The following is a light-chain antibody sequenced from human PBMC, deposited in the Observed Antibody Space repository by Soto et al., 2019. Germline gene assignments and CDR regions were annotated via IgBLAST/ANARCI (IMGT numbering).Light chain of an antibody. Sequence: EIVLTQSPGTLSLSPGERATLSCRASQSVGRNYLAGYQQKPRQAPRPLIYGASSSASGIPDRFSGSWSGTDFTLTISRLEPEDFLVYYCQQYGSSPLTFGGGTKADNK. CDR2: GAS. J-gene: IGKJ4*01. V-gene: IGKV3-20*01. CDR1: QSVGRNY. CDR3: QQYGSSPLT.